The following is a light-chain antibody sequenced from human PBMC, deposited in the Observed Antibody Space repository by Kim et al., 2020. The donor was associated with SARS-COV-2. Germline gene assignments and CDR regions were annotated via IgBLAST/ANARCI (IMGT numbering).Light chain of an antibody. CDR2: DAS. V-gene: IGKV3-11*01. J-gene: IGKJ4*01. Sequence: LYPGERATLSCRASQSVSSYLAWYQQKPGQAPRLLIYDASNRATDIPARFSGDGSGTDFTLTISSLEPEDFAVYYCQHRRNWPLTFGGGTKVDIK. CDR1: QSVSSY. CDR3: QHRRNWPLT.